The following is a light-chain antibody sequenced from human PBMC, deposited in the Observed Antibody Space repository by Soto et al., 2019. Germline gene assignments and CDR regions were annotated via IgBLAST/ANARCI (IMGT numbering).Light chain of an antibody. CDR3: QQLNSYPRT. CDR2: AAS. J-gene: IGKJ1*01. V-gene: IGKV1-9*01. Sequence: DIQFTQSPSFLSASVGDRITITCRASQGISSYLAWYQQKPGKAPKLLIYAASTLQSGVPSRFSGSGSGTEFTLTISSLQPEDFAVYYCQQLNSYPRTFGQGTKVDIK. CDR1: QGISSY.